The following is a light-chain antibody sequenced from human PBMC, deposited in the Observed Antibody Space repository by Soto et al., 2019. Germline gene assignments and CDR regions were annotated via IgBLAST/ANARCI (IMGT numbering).Light chain of an antibody. CDR2: APS. CDR1: QSIDTF. J-gene: IGKJ2*01. Sequence: DIQLTQSPSSLSASVGDRVSITCRASQSIDTFLIWYQQTPGKAPKVLMYAPSSLQTGVPSRFSGSGSGTDFTLTISGLEPEDLATYYCQQHYNAPFPFGQGTKLDIK. CDR3: QQHYNAPFP. V-gene: IGKV1-39*01.